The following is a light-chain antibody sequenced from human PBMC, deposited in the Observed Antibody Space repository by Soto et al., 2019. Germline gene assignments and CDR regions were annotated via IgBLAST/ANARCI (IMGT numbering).Light chain of an antibody. CDR3: QQHNNWPYT. CDR2: GAS. Sequence: EIVMTQSPATLSVSPGERATLSCRVSQSVSSNLAWYQQKPGQAPRLLIYGASTRATGIPARFSGSGSGTEFTLTISSLQSEDFAVYYCQQHNNWPYTFGQGTKLEIK. CDR1: QSVSSN. J-gene: IGKJ2*01. V-gene: IGKV3-15*01.